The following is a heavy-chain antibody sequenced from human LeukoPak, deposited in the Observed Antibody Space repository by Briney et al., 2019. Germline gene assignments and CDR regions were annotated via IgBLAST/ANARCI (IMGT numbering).Heavy chain of an antibody. V-gene: IGHV4-61*02. J-gene: IGHJ4*02. CDR1: GGSISSGSYY. CDR3: ARDGEFDSSGSYLYFDY. Sequence: PSQTLSLTCTVSGGSISSGSYYWSWIRQPAGKRLEWIGRIYTSGSTNYNPSLKSRVTISVDTSKNQFSLKLSSVTAADTAVYYCARDGEFDSSGSYLYFDYWGQGTLVTVSS. CDR2: IYTSGST. D-gene: IGHD1-26*01.